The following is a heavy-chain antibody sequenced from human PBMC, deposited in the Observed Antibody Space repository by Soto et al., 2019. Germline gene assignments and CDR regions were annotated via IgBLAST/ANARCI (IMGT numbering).Heavy chain of an antibody. Sequence: GVSLRRSCVASGFTFITYNMNWVRQAPGKVLERDSYLSSRSGTIYYADSVKGRFTICRYNAKNSLYLRMNSLKGEETAVSSFARDCGKGYGSDVWVQGTTVSVS. CDR1: GFTFITYN. CDR2: LSSRSGTI. CDR3: ARDCGKGYGSDV. J-gene: IGHJ6*02. V-gene: IGHV3-48*01.